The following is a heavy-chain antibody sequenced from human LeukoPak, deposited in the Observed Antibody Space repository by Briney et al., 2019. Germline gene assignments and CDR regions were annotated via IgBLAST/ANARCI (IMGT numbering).Heavy chain of an antibody. J-gene: IGHJ5*02. D-gene: IGHD3-16*01. CDR3: ARLASEGLRPTKFDP. CDR1: GGSITSYY. V-gene: IGHV4-4*07. CDR2: IYTSGST. Sequence: SETLSLTCTVSGGSITSYYWSWIRQPAGKGLEWIGRIYTSGSTNYNPSLKSRVTMSVDTSKNQFSLKLSSVTAADTAVYYCARLASEGLRPTKFDPWGQGTLVTVSS.